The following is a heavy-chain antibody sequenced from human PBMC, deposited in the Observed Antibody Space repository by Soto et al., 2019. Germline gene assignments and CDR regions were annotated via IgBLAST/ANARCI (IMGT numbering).Heavy chain of an antibody. CDR1: GFTFSSYE. CDR2: ISSSGSTI. D-gene: IGHD3-22*01. CDR3: ARVLYDSSGLYFDY. Sequence: GGSLRLSCAASGFTFSSYEMNWVRQAPGKGLEWVSYISSSGSTIYYADSVKGRFTISRDNAKNSLYLQMNSLRAEDTAVYYCARVLYDSSGLYFDYWGQGTLVTVSS. V-gene: IGHV3-48*03. J-gene: IGHJ4*02.